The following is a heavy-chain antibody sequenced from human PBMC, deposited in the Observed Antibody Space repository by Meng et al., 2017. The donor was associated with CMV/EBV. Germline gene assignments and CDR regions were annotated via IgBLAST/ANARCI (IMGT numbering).Heavy chain of an antibody. J-gene: IGHJ4*02. CDR2: INHSGST. D-gene: IGHD6-19*01. CDR1: GGSFSGYY. V-gene: IGHV4-34*01. Sequence: SETLSLTCAVFGGSFSGYYWSWIRQPPGKGLEWIGEINHSGSTNNNLSLKSRVTISVDTSKNQFSLKLSSVTAADTAVYYCARGPSSGWYWGWGQGTLVTVSS. CDR3: ARGPSSGWYWG.